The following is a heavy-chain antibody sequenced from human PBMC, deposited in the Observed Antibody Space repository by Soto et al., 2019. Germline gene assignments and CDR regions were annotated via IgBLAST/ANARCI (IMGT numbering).Heavy chain of an antibody. Sequence: QVQLQQWGAGLLKPSETLSLTCAVYGGSFSGYYWSWIRQPPGKGLEWIGEINHSGSTNYNPSLMSRVTITVDTSKNPFSLKVSSVTAADTAVYYCTRGANMVRGGLITAAARVGGFDIWGQGTMVTVSS. CDR3: TRGANMVRGGLITAAARVGGFDI. D-gene: IGHD3-10*01. CDR1: GGSFSGYY. CDR2: INHSGST. V-gene: IGHV4-34*01. J-gene: IGHJ3*02.